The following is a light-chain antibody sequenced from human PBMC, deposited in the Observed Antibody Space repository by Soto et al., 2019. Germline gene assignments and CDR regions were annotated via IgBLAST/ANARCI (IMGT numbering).Light chain of an antibody. CDR1: QSFNSIY. V-gene: IGKV3-15*01. Sequence: EIVLTQSPGTLSLSPGERATLSCRASQSFNSIYLAWYQQKPGRAPRLLIYRASTRAAGVSARISGSGSGTEFTLSISSLQPEDSAVYYCQQYYNWPPWTFGQGTKVDIK. J-gene: IGKJ1*01. CDR2: RAS. CDR3: QQYYNWPPWT.